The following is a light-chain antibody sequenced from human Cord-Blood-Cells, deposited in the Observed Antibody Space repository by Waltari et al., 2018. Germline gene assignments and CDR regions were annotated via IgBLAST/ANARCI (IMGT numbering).Light chain of an antibody. J-gene: IGLJ2*01. CDR2: EGS. Sequence: QSALTQPASVSGSPGPSITLSCTGTSSDVGSYNLVSSYQPHPGKAPKLMIYEGSKRPSGVSNRFSGSKSGNTASLTISGLQAVDEADYYCCSYAGSSTFVVFGGGTKLTVL. CDR1: SSDVGSYNL. V-gene: IGLV2-23*03. CDR3: CSYAGSSTFVV.